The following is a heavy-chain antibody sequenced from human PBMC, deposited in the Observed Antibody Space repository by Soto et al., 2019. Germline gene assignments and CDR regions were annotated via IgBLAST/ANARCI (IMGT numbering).Heavy chain of an antibody. Sequence: QVPLQESGPGLVKPSQTLSLTCTVSGGSISSEGYYWSWFRQLPGKGLEWIGDIYYSGTTYHNPSLRSRLTNAGDAAKDQFSLKRSSVTAADTDLYDCARGRGYSYGPYYFAYRGQGTLVTVSS. CDR3: ARGRGYSYGPYYFAY. J-gene: IGHJ4*02. CDR2: IYYSGTT. V-gene: IGHV4-31*03. CDR1: GGSISSEGYY. D-gene: IGHD5-18*01.